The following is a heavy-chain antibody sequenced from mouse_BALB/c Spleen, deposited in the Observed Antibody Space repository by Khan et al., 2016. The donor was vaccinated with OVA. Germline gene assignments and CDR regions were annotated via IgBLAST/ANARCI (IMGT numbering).Heavy chain of an antibody. V-gene: IGHV1-18*01. CDR3: TRTAYGSLGY. Sequence: VQLQQSGPELVKPGASVKILCKASGYTFTDYTMDWVKQSHGKSLEWIGDINPNSGDTFYKQKFKGKAALTVAKSSSPAIMELRSLTSEDTAVDYCTRTAYGSLGYWGQGTTLAGSS. CDR1: GYTFTDYT. J-gene: IGHJ2*01. D-gene: IGHD1-1*01. CDR2: INPNSGDT.